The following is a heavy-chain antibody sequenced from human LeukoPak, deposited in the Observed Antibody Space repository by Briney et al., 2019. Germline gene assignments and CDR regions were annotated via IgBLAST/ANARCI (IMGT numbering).Heavy chain of an antibody. Sequence: PGGSLRLSCAASGFIFSSYGMSWVRQAPGKGLEWVSTISGSGGSTYYADSVKGRFTISRDNSKNTVSVQMDRLSAEDTAVYYCAKGFGDTTFGVVTANDYWGQGILVTVSS. CDR3: AKGFGDTTFGVVTANDY. V-gene: IGHV3-23*01. CDR2: ISGSGGST. CDR1: GFIFSSYG. J-gene: IGHJ4*02. D-gene: IGHD3-3*01.